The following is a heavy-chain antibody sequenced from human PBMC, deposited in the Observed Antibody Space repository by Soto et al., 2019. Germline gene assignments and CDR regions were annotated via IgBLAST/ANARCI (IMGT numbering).Heavy chain of an antibody. Sequence: SETLSLTCTVSGGSISSGGYYWSWIRQHPGKGLEWIGYIYYSGSTYYNPSLKSRVTISVDTSKNQFSLKLSSVTAADTAVYYCARQTHGHYDSSGYGIDYWGQGTLVTVPQ. V-gene: IGHV4-31*03. D-gene: IGHD3-22*01. CDR3: ARQTHGHYDSSGYGIDY. J-gene: IGHJ4*02. CDR1: GGSISSGGYY. CDR2: IYYSGST.